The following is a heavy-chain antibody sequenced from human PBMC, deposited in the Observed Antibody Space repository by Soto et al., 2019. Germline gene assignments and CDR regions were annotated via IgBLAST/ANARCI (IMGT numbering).Heavy chain of an antibody. Sequence: GVLRLSCAGSGFTFSNSAMNWVRQVPGKGLEWVSIISGGGDSIYYADSVKGRFSISRDNSRNIVYLQMSSLRADDTAVYFCAKAVGPIAPSSRVFDCWGQGALVTVSS. CDR2: ISGGGDSI. J-gene: IGHJ4*02. CDR1: GFTFSNSA. V-gene: IGHV3-23*01. D-gene: IGHD1-26*01. CDR3: AKAVGPIAPSSRVFDC.